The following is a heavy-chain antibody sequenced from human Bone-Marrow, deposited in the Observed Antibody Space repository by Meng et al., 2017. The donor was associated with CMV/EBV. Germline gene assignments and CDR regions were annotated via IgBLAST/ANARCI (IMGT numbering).Heavy chain of an antibody. J-gene: IGHJ3*02. CDR2: ISSSGSTI. CDR3: AREGIITGSYVHAFDI. CDR1: GFTFSSYE. V-gene: IGHV3-48*03. D-gene: IGHD1-26*01. Sequence: GESLKISCAASGFTFSSYEMNWVRQAPGKGLEWVSYISSSGSTIYYADPVKGRFTISRDNAKNSLYLQMNSLRAEDTAVYYCAREGIITGSYVHAFDIWVQGTMVTVSS.